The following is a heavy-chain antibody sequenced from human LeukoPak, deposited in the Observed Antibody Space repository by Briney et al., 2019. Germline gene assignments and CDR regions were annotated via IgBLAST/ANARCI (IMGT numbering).Heavy chain of an antibody. CDR1: GGSFSGYF. D-gene: IGHD2-2*01. J-gene: IGHJ4*02. CDR2: INHRGNT. CDR3: ARQVPYCSDTTCYVFES. Sequence: SETLSLTCAVDGGSFSGYFWTWLRQPPGEGLEWIGEINHRGNTNYNPSLKSRLTISVDTSKNQFSLRLSSATAADTAVYYCARQVPYCSDTTCYVFESWGQGTLVTVSS. V-gene: IGHV4-34*01.